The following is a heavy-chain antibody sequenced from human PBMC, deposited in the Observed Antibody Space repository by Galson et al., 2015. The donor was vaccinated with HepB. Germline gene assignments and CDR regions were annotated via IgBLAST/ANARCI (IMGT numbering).Heavy chain of an antibody. CDR3: TTDAITSEGGMDV. CDR1: GFTFSNAW. V-gene: IGHV3-15*01. CDR2: IKSKTDGGTT. D-gene: IGHD3-16*01. Sequence: SLRLSCAASGFTFSNAWMSWVRQALGKGLEWVGRIKSKTDGGTTDYAAPVKGRFTISRDDSKNTLYLQMNSLKTEDTAVYYCTTDAITSEGGMDVWGQGTTVTVSS. J-gene: IGHJ6*02.